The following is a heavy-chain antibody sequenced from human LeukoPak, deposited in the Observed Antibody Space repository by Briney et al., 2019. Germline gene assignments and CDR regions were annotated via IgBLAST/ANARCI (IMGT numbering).Heavy chain of an antibody. CDR2: ISAYNGNT. CDR1: GYTFTSYG. V-gene: IGHV1-18*01. D-gene: IGHD1-26*01. J-gene: IGHJ3*02. CDR3: ARDNSGSYYADAFDI. Sequence: ASVKVSCKASGYTFTSYGISWVRQAPGQGLEWTGWISAYNGNTNYAQKLQGRVTITTDTSTSTAYMELRSLRSDDTAVYYCARDNSGSYYADAFDIWGQGTMVTVSS.